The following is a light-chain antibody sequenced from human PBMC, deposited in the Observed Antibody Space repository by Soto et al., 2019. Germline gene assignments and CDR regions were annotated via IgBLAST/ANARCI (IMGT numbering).Light chain of an antibody. CDR3: SSYSSGSTQVV. Sequence: QSVLTQPASVSGSPGQSITISCTGTSSDVGGYNYVSWYQQHPGKAPKLMIYEVSNRPSGISDRFSGSKSGNTASLTISGLQAEDEAYYYCSSYSSGSTQVVFGGGTKVTVL. CDR1: SSDVGGYNY. J-gene: IGLJ2*01. CDR2: EVS. V-gene: IGLV2-14*01.